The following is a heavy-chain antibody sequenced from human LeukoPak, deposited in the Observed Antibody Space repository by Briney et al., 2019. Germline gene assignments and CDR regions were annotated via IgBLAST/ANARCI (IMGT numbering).Heavy chain of an antibody. CDR1: GYTFTSYS. J-gene: IGHJ5*02. D-gene: IGHD4-17*01. CDR2: INAGNGNT. Sequence: GASVKVSCKASGYTFTSYSLHWVRQAPGQRLEYMGWINAGNGNTKSSEKFQGRVTITRDPSASTAYMELTSLRSEDTAVYYCTRASFYGDSFDPWGQGTLVTVSS. V-gene: IGHV1-3*01. CDR3: TRASFYGDSFDP.